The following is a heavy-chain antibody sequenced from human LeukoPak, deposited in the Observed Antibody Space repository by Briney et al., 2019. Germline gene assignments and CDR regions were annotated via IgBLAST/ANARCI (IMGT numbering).Heavy chain of an antibody. Sequence: ASVKVSCKASGYTFTSCGISWVRQAPGQGLEWMGWISAYNGNTNYAQKLQGRVTMTTDTSTSTAYMELRSLRSDDTAVYYCARISDTARKYWYFDLWGRGTLVTVSS. CDR3: ARISDTARKYWYFDL. D-gene: IGHD5-18*01. J-gene: IGHJ2*01. CDR1: GYTFTSCG. CDR2: ISAYNGNT. V-gene: IGHV1-18*01.